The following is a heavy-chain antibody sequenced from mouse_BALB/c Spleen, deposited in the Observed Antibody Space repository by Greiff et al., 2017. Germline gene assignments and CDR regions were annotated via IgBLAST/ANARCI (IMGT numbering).Heavy chain of an antibody. CDR2: INPYNDGT. J-gene: IGHJ2*01. V-gene: IGHV1-14*01. D-gene: IGHD2-3*01. Sequence: VQLQQSGPELVKPGASVKISCKASGYTFTSYVMYWVQQKPGQGLEWIVYINPYNDGTKYNEKFKGKATLTADKSYSTVYMQLSSLTSEDSAVYFCAREGFCDGYYKDYWGQGTTLTVSS. CDR3: AREGFCDGYYKDY. CDR1: GYTFTSYV.